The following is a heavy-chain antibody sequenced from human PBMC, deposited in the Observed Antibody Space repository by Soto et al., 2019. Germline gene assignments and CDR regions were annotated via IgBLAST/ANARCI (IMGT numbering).Heavy chain of an antibody. V-gene: IGHV3-11*04. CDR1: GFTFSDYY. D-gene: IGHD1-26*01. CDR2: ISSSGSTI. CDR3: ARDLEWELLSNLAY. Sequence: PGGSLRLSCAASGFTFSDYYMSWIRQAPGKGLEWVSYISSSGSTIYYADSVKGRFTISRDNSKNTLYLQMNSLRAEDTAVYYCARDLEWELLSNLAYWGQGTLVTVSS. J-gene: IGHJ4*02.